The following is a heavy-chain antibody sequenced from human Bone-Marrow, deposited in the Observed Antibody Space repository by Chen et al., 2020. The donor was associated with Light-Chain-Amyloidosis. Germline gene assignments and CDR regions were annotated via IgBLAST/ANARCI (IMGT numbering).Heavy chain of an antibody. J-gene: IGHJ3*02. CDR3: AKDISYDDILPGYPADAFDI. D-gene: IGHD3-9*01. CDR1: GFAFSSYA. Sequence: EVQLVESGGGLLQRGGSLRLSCAASGFAFSSYAMSWVRQAPGKGLEGVSTMGGCGGSRYYGDSVKGRLTISRDNSKNALFLQMNSLRAEDTAVYYCAKDISYDDILPGYPADAFDIWGQGTMVTVSS. V-gene: IGHV3-23*04. CDR2: MGGCGGSR.